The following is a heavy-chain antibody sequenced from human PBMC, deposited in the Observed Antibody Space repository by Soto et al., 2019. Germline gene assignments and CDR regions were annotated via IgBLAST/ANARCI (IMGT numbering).Heavy chain of an antibody. CDR2: IIPVFGTA. D-gene: IGHD4-4*01. CDR3: VRDSLSTTTSKITEAQD. J-gene: IGHJ1*01. CDR1: GGTFSSYA. V-gene: IGHV1-69*01. Sequence: QVQVVQSGAEVKEPGSSVKVSCKASGGTFSSYAISWVRQAPGQGLEWVGGIIPVFGTANYAQMFQGRVTITADESTRTAYMDLNSLRSEDTAVYYCVRDSLSTTTSKITEAQDWGQGTLVTVSS.